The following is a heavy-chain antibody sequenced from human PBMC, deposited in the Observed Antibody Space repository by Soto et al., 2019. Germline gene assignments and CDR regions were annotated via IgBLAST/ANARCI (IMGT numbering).Heavy chain of an antibody. Sequence: GASVKVSCEASGYTFTGYYMHWVRQAPGQGLEWMGWINPNSGGTNYAQKFQGWVTMTRDTSISTAYMELSRLRSDDTAVYYCARALQQLVPYYGMDVWGQGTTVTVSS. J-gene: IGHJ6*02. CDR2: INPNSGGT. V-gene: IGHV1-2*04. CDR3: ARALQQLVPYYGMDV. CDR1: GYTFTGYY. D-gene: IGHD6-13*01.